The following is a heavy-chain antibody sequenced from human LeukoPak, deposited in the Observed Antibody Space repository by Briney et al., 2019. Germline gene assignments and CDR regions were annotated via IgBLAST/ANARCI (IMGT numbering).Heavy chain of an antibody. CDR2: MNPNSGNT. V-gene: IGHV1-8*01. D-gene: IGHD5-18*01. Sequence: ASVKVSCKASGYTFTSYDINWVRQAPGQGLEWMGWMNPNSGNTGYAQKFQGRVTMTRNTSISTAYMELSSLRSEDTAVYYCARGGTWIQPHTCDYWGQGTLVTVSS. CDR3: ARGGTWIQPHTCDY. J-gene: IGHJ4*02. CDR1: GYTFTSYD.